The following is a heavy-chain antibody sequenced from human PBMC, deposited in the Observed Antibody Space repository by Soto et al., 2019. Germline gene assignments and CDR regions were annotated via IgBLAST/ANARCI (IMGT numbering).Heavy chain of an antibody. CDR2: IRGFSPYT. V-gene: IGHV3-21*01. CDR3: ARDRGYDAHDYYYNAMDV. J-gene: IGHJ6*02. Sequence: RRLSGVASGFTFRTYTMNWVRQDSRKGLEWVSGIRGFSPYTFYADSVKGRFTISRDNAKNSLYLQMNSLRAEDTAVYYCARDRGYDAHDYYYNAMDVWGQGTTVTVSS. CDR1: GFTFRTYT. D-gene: IGHD2-15*01.